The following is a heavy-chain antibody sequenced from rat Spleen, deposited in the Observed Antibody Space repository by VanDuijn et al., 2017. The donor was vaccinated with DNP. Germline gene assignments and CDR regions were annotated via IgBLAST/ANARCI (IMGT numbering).Heavy chain of an antibody. CDR1: GFTFNNYY. CDR2: IGSPAYAP. Sequence: EVQLVESGGGLVRPGRSMKLSCAASGFTFNNYYMAWVRQAPTKGLEWVASIGSPAYAPYYADSVKGRFTISRDNAKSTLYLQMNSLRSEDMATYYCVRWNSGHFDYWGQGVMVTVSS. V-gene: IGHV5-22*01. J-gene: IGHJ2*01. CDR3: VRWNSGHFDY. D-gene: IGHD4-3*01.